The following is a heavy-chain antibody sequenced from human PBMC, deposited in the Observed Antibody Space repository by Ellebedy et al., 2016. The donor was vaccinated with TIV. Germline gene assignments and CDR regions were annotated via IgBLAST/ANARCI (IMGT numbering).Heavy chain of an antibody. CDR2: ISHDGSSQ. J-gene: IGHJ4*02. CDR1: GFSFETYG. D-gene: IGHD6-19*01. Sequence: GESLKISCGGSGFSFETYGMHWVRQAPGKGLEWVAVISHDGSSQYYADSVKGRFTVSRDNSMTTVYLEMNSLRAEDTALYYCARDLDKSSGWYGGAAYWGQGTQVTVSS. V-gene: IGHV3-30*03. CDR3: ARDLDKSSGWYGGAAY.